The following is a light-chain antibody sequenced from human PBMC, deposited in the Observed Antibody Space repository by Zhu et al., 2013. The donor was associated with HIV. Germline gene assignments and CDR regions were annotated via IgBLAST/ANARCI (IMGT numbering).Light chain of an antibody. CDR1: SSNIGAGYD. Sequence: QSVLTQPPSVSGAPGQRVTISCTGSSSNIGAGYDVHWYQQLPGTAPKLLIYGNNNRPSGVPDRFSGSKSGTSASLAITGLQAEDEADYYCAAWDDSMSGPVFGGGTKLTVL. CDR3: AAWDDSMSGPV. CDR2: GNN. J-gene: IGLJ3*02. V-gene: IGLV1-40*01.